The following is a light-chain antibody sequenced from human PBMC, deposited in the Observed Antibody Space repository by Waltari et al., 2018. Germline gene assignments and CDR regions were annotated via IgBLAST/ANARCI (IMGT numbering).Light chain of an antibody. CDR2: DAS. CDR1: QSVSRT. CDR3: QKYGTLPAT. J-gene: IGKJ1*01. V-gene: IGKV3-20*01. Sequence: EIVLTQSPGTLSLSPGERATLSCRASQSVSRTLAWYQQKPGQAPRLLIYDASSRATGIPYRFSGSGSWTDFSLTISRLGPEDFAVYYCQKYGTLPATFGQGTKVEIK.